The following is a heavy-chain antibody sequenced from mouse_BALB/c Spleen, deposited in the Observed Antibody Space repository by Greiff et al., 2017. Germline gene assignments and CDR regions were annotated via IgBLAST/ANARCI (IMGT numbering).Heavy chain of an antibody. CDR1: GFAFSSYD. V-gene: IGHV5-12-1*01. CDR3: ASPLSPFAY. CDR2: ISSGGGST. J-gene: IGHJ3*01. D-gene: IGHD1-1*02. Sequence: EVMLVESGGGLVKPGGSLKLSCAASGFAFSSYDMSWVRQTPEKRLEWVAYISSGGGSTYYPDTVKGRFTISRDNAKNTLYLQMSSLKSEDTAMYYCASPLSPFAYWGQGTLVTVSA.